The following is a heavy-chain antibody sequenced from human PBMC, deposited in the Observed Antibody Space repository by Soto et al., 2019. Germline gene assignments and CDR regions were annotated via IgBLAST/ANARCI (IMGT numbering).Heavy chain of an antibody. V-gene: IGHV3-15*01. CDR3: TTDRAAANDAFDI. J-gene: IGHJ3*02. D-gene: IGHD6-13*01. CDR1: GFTFSNAW. Sequence: GGSLRLSCAASGFTFSNAWMSWVRQAPGKGLEWVGRIKSKTDGGTTDYAAPVKGRFTISRDDSKNTLYLQMNSLKTEDTAVYYCTTDRAAANDAFDIWGQGTMVTVSS. CDR2: IKSKTDGGTT.